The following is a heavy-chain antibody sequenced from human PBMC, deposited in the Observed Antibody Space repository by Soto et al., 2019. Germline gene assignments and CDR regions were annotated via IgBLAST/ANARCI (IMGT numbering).Heavy chain of an antibody. CDR3: TRDASRDSSARGWFDP. Sequence: GGSLRLSCAASGFTFRSFTMNWVRQAPGKGLEWASTISSNSAYIYYTDALRGRFTISRDNAKNSLHLQMNSLRAEDTAVYYCTRDASRDSSARGWFDPWGPGTLVTVSS. D-gene: IGHD6-13*01. V-gene: IGHV3-21*01. CDR1: GFTFRSFT. CDR2: ISSNSAYI. J-gene: IGHJ5*02.